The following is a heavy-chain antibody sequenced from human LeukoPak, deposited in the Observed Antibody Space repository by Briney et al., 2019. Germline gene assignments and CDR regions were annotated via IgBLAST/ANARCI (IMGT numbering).Heavy chain of an antibody. CDR3: AREGASSLVRGVIGY. V-gene: IGHV3-53*01. CDR2: IYNGGTT. CDR1: GFTFSNYN. D-gene: IGHD3-10*01. Sequence: GGSLRLSCAASGFTFSNYNMNWVRQAPGRGLEWVSVIYNGGTTHYADSVKGRFTISRDHSQNTLHLQMNSLGVEDTAVYYCAREGASSLVRGVIGYWGPGTLVTVSS. J-gene: IGHJ4*02.